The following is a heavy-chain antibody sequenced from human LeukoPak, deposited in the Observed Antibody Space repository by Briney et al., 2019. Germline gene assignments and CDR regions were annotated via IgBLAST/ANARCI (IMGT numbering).Heavy chain of an antibody. CDR3: ARTYSGWSPFDY. J-gene: IGHJ4*02. Sequence: ASVKVSCKASGYTLTAYFIHWVRQAPGQGLEGMGRINPNDGGTDYAQKFQGRVTMTWDTSISTAYMELTSLRSDDTAVYHCARTYSGWSPFDYWGQGTLVTVSS. V-gene: IGHV1-2*06. CDR1: GYTLTAYF. D-gene: IGHD6-19*01. CDR2: INPNDGGT.